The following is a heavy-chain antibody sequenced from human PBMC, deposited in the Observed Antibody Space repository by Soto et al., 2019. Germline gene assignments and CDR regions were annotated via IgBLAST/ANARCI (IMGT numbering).Heavy chain of an antibody. J-gene: IGHJ6*02. CDR1: GYTFTGYY. Sequence: ASVKVSCKASGYTFTGYYMHWVRQAPGQGLEWMGWINPSSGGTNYAQKFQGWVTMTRDTSISTAYMELSRLRSDDTAVYYCARGGSTSCYAGFCYYYGMDVWGQGTTVTVSS. D-gene: IGHD2-2*01. V-gene: IGHV1-2*04. CDR2: INPSSGGT. CDR3: ARGGSTSCYAGFCYYYGMDV.